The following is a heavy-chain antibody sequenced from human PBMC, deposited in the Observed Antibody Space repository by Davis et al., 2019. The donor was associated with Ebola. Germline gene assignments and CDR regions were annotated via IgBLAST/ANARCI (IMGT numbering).Heavy chain of an antibody. CDR2: IYSGGTT. D-gene: IGHD6-25*01. CDR1: GFTFTDYY. J-gene: IGHJ6*02. CDR3: ARAVQGVAATVPYYFYGMDV. V-gene: IGHV3-53*01. Sequence: GESLKISCAASGFTFTDYYMSWVRQAPGKGLEWVSVIYSGGTTYYADSVKGRFTISRDNSKNTLNLQMNSLRAEDTAVYHCARAVQGVAATVPYYFYGMDVWGQGTTVTVSS.